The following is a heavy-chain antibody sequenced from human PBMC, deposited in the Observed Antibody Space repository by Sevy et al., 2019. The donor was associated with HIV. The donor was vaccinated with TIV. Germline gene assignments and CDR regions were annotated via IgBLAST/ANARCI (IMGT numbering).Heavy chain of an antibody. CDR3: ARGRDDSAVVPAVRLYYQYGMDV. D-gene: IGHD2-2*01. J-gene: IGHJ6*02. CDR1: GGTFSRHA. Sequence: ASVKVSCKTSGGTFSRHAISWVRQAPGQGLEWMGGIIPIFGRGNYAQQFQGRVTITADESTSTAYMELSSLRSDDTAVDYWARGRDDSAVVPAVRLYYQYGMDVWGQGTTVTVSS. V-gene: IGHV1-69*13. CDR2: IIPIFGRG.